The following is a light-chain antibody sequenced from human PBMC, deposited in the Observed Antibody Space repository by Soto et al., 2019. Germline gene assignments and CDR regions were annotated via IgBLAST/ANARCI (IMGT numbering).Light chain of an antibody. Sequence: QSVLTQPASVSGSPGQSITISCTGTSSDVGAYNYVSWYQQHPGKVPRLMIYDVSNRPSGVSNRFSGSKSGNTASLTISGLQAEDDADYYCSSYTSSSNVVFGGGTKLTVL. CDR3: SSYTSSSNVV. CDR2: DVS. J-gene: IGLJ2*01. CDR1: SSDVGAYNY. V-gene: IGLV2-14*01.